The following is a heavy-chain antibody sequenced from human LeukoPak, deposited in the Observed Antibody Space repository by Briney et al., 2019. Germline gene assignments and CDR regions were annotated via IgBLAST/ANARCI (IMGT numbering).Heavy chain of an antibody. J-gene: IGHJ4*02. CDR2: IIPILGKA. D-gene: IGHD2-8*01. V-gene: IGHV1-69*04. CDR1: GGTFSIYA. Sequence: SVTVSYKASGGTFSIYAIRWVRQAPGQGREWMGRIIPILGKANYAQKSQGRVTITADKSTSTAYMELNSLRSEDTAVYYCARLGYCTNGVCLDYWGQGTLVTVSS. CDR3: ARLGYCTNGVCLDY.